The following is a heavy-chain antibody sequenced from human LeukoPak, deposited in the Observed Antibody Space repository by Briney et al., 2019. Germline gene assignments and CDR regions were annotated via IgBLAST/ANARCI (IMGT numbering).Heavy chain of an antibody. Sequence: ASVKVSCKASGYTFTGYYMHWVRQAPGQGLEWMGWINPNSGGTNYAQKFQGRVTMTRDTSISTAYMELSGLRSDDTAVYYCASRVGVDYDFWSGTPDYWGQGTLVTVSS. CDR3: ASRVGVDYDFWSGTPDY. V-gene: IGHV1-2*02. CDR1: GYTFTGYY. D-gene: IGHD3-3*01. CDR2: INPNSGGT. J-gene: IGHJ4*02.